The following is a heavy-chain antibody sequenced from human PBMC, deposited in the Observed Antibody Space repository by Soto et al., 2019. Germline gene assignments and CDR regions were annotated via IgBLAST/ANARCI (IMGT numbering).Heavy chain of an antibody. V-gene: IGHV3-21*01. Sequence: TGGSLRLSCAASGVSCSSYSMSWVRQAPGKGLEWVSSISSSASHINYADSVKGRFTISRDNAKKSLYLQMNSLGAEDTAVYYYARGYTGYCSGGTCYWFDPWGQGTLVTVSS. CDR2: ISSSASHI. D-gene: IGHD2-15*01. J-gene: IGHJ5*02. CDR3: ARGYTGYCSGGTCYWFDP. CDR1: GVSCSSYS.